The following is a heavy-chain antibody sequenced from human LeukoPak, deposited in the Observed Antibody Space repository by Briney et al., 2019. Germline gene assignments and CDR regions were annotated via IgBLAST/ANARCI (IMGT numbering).Heavy chain of an antibody. Sequence: ASVKVSCKASGYTFTSYGISWVRQAPGQGLEWMGWISAYNGNTNYAQKLQGRVTITADESTSTAYMELSSLGSEDTAVYYCARGHCTNGVCYRLWFDPWGQGTLVTVSS. D-gene: IGHD2-8*01. CDR2: ISAYNGNT. V-gene: IGHV1-18*01. J-gene: IGHJ5*02. CDR3: ARGHCTNGVCYRLWFDP. CDR1: GYTFTSYG.